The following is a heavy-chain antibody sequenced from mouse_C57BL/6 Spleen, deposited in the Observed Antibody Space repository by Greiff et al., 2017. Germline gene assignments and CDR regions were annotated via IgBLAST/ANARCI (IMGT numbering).Heavy chain of an antibody. V-gene: IGHV5-17*01. D-gene: IGHD1-1*01. CDR1: GFTFSDYG. CDR3: AIPYYYGSWFAY. CDR2: ISSGSSTI. Sequence: EVQLVESGGGLVKPGGSLKLSCAASGFTFSDYGMHWVRQAPEKGLEWVAYISSGSSTIYYADTVKGRFTISRDNAKNTLVLQMTSLRSEDTAMYYCAIPYYYGSWFAYWGQGTLVTVSA. J-gene: IGHJ3*01.